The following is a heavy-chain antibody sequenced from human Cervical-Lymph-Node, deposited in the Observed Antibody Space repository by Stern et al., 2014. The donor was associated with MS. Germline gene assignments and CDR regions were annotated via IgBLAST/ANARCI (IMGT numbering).Heavy chain of an antibody. J-gene: IGHJ4*02. CDR1: GGSISSGDYF. V-gene: IGHV4-30-4*01. D-gene: IGHD2-2*01. CDR3: ARGGGLCSSTSCYDS. CDR2: IHYSGNT. Sequence: VQLLESGPGLVKPSQTLSLTCTVSGGSISSGDYFWSWIRQPPGKGLEWIGYIHYSGNTFYNPSLKSRLTISVDTSKNQFSLKLSSVTAADTAVYYCARGGGLCSSTSCYDSWGQGTLVTVSS.